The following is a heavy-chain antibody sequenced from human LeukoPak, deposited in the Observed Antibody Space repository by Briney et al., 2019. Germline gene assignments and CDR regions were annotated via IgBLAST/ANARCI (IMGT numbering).Heavy chain of an antibody. CDR2: IKQGGSDK. V-gene: IGHV3-7*01. D-gene: IGHD2-15*01. CDR1: GFTFSSYW. Sequence: GGSLRLSCAASGFTFSSYWMSWVRQAPGKGLEWVANIKQGGSDKYYVDSVKGRFTISRNNAKNTLDLQMNSLRAEDTAVYYCAREISCNIVVGGYDYWGQGTLVTVSS. CDR3: AREISCNIVVGGYDY. J-gene: IGHJ4*02.